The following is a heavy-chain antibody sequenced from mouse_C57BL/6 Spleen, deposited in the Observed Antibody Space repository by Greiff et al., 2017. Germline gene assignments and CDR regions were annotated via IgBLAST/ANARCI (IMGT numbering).Heavy chain of an antibody. J-gene: IGHJ1*03. V-gene: IGHV1-39*01. CDR2: INPNYGTT. CDR1: GYSFTDYN. D-gene: IGHD4-1*01. CDR3: ARQLTGTSYWYFDV. Sequence: VQLKQSGPELVKPGASVKISCTASGYSFTDYNMNWVKQSNGKSLVWIGVINPNYGTTSYNQKFKGKATLTVDQSSSTAYMQLNSLSSEDSAVYYCARQLTGTSYWYFDVWGTGTTVTVSS.